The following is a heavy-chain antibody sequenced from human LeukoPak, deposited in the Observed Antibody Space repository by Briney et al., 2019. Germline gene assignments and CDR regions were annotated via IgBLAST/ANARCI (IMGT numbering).Heavy chain of an antibody. CDR1: GFTFTSYY. V-gene: IGHV1-46*01. CDR3: ARGGDIVATKGTDFDY. Sequence: GGSLRLSCAASGFTFTSYYMHWVRQAPGQGLEWMGIINPSGGSTSYAQKFQGRVTMTRDTSTSTVYMELSSLRSEDTAVYYCARGGDIVATKGTDFDYWGQGTLVTVSS. CDR2: INPSGGST. D-gene: IGHD5-12*01. J-gene: IGHJ4*02.